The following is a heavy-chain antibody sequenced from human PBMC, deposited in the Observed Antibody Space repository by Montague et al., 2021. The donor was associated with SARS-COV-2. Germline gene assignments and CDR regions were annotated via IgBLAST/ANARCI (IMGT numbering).Heavy chain of an antibody. CDR2: IFHDGTS. V-gene: IGHV4-4*02. CDR3: TRARSKAIDY. CDR1: GESMTRSW. Sequence: SETLSLTCAASGESMTRSWWTWVRQPPGQRLQWIGEIFHDGTSRSNYNPALNSRVTISIDTSKNQFFLRLSSVTAADTALYFCTRARSKAIDYWGQGALVTVSS. J-gene: IGHJ4*02. D-gene: IGHD2/OR15-2a*01.